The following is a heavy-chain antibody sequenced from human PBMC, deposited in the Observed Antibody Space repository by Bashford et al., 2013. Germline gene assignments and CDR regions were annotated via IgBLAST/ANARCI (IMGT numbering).Heavy chain of an antibody. Sequence: ASVKVSCKASGYTFTSYAMHWVRQAPGQRLEWMGWINAGNGNTKYSQKFQGRVTITRDTSASTAYMELSSLRSEDTAVYYCARVEGGMVRGVITNDAFDIWGQGTMVTVSS. CDR1: GYTFTSYA. J-gene: IGHJ3*02. CDR3: ARVEGGMVRGVITNDAFDI. D-gene: IGHD3-10*01. V-gene: IGHV1-3*01. CDR2: INAGNGNT.